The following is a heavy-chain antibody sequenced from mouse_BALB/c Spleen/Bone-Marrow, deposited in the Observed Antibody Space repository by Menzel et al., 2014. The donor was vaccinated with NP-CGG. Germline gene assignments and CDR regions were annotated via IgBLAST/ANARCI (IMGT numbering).Heavy chain of an antibody. V-gene: IGHV1S56*01. CDR1: GYTFXSYF. CDR3: ARWVVGRDYAMDY. D-gene: IGHD1-1*01. CDR2: IYPGNVNT. Sequence: VMLVESGPELVKPGASVRISCKASGYTFXSYFLHWVKQRPGQGLEWIGWIYPGNVNTKYNEKFKGKATLTADKSSSTAYMQLCSLTSEASAVYFCARWVVGRDYAMDYWGQGTSVTVSS. J-gene: IGHJ4*01.